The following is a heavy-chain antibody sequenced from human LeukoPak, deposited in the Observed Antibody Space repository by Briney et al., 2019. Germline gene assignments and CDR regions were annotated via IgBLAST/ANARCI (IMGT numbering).Heavy chain of an antibody. CDR1: GYTFTSYA. D-gene: IGHD6-19*01. J-gene: IGHJ6*03. CDR3: ARVSARYSSVLGIYYYYYMDV. CDR2: INAGNGNT. V-gene: IGHV1-3*03. Sequence: ASVKVSCKASGYTFTSYAMHWVRQAPGQRLEWMGWINAGNGNTKYSQEFQGRVTITRDTSAGTAYMELSSLRSEDTAVYYCARVSARYSSVLGIYYYYYMDVWGKGTTVTVSS.